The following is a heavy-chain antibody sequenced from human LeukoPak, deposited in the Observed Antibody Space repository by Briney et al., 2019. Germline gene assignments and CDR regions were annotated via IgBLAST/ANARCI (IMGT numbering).Heavy chain of an antibody. V-gene: IGHV4-59*12. CDR3: ARATYYYDSSGYCVDY. J-gene: IGHJ4*02. CDR1: GGSISSYY. CDR2: ISDIGSI. D-gene: IGHD3-22*01. Sequence: SETLSLTCTVSGGSISSYYWSWIRQSPGKGLEWIAYISDIGSINYNPSLKSRVTISVDTPKNQFSLKLSSVTAADTAVYYCARATYYYDSSGYCVDYWGQGTLVTVSS.